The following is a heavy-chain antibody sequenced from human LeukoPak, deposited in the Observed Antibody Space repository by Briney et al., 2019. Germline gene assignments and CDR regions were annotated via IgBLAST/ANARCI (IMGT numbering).Heavy chain of an antibody. V-gene: IGHV4-59*01. Sequence: PSETLSLTCTVSGGSISSYYWSWIRQPPRKGLEWIGYIYCSGSTNYNPSLKSRVTISVDTSKNQFSLKLSSVTAADTAVYYCARGDYGDLDYWGQGTLVTVSS. CDR2: IYCSGST. CDR3: ARGDYGDLDY. J-gene: IGHJ4*02. CDR1: GGSISSYY. D-gene: IGHD4-17*01.